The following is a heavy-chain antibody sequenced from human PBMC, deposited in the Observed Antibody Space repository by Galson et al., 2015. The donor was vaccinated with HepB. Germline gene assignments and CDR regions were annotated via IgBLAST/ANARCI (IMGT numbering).Heavy chain of an antibody. CDR1: GYSFTSYW. D-gene: IGHD3-9*01. CDR2: IYPGDSDT. CDR3: ARLGDYDIANHAFDI. V-gene: IGHV5-51*03. J-gene: IGHJ3*02. Sequence: QSGAEVKKPGESLKISCKGSGYSFTSYWIGWVRQMPGKGLERMGIIYPGDSDTRYSPSFQGQVTISADKSISTAYLQWSSLKASDTAMYYCARLGDYDIANHAFDIWGQGTMVTVSS.